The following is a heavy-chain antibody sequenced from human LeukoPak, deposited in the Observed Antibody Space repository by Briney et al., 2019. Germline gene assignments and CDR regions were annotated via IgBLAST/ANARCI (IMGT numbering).Heavy chain of an antibody. CDR2: IYYSGST. Sequence: SETLSLTCTVSGGSIGSYYWSWIRQPPGKGLEWIGYIYYSGSTNYNPSLKSRVTISVDTSKNQFSLKLSSVTAADTAVYYCARDGIGSSSWVGAFDIWGQGTMVTVSS. J-gene: IGHJ3*02. D-gene: IGHD6-13*01. V-gene: IGHV4-59*01. CDR1: GGSIGSYY. CDR3: ARDGIGSSSWVGAFDI.